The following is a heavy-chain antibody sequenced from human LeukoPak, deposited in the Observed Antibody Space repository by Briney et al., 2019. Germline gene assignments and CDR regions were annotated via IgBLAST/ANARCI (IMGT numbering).Heavy chain of an antibody. D-gene: IGHD3-3*01. CDR2: ITDSGGDT. CDR3: VKGSERSRPYYFDY. V-gene: IGHV3-23*01. Sequence: GGSLRLSCAASGFTFSSYAMTWVRQAPGKGLEWVSAITDSGGDTYHADSVKGRFTISRDNFKNTLYMQMNSLRAEDTAIYYCVKGSERSRPYYFDYWGQGTLVTVSS. J-gene: IGHJ4*02. CDR1: GFTFSSYA.